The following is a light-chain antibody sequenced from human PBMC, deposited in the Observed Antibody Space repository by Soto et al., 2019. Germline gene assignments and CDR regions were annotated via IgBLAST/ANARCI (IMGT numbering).Light chain of an antibody. V-gene: IGKV3-20*01. CDR3: QQYDSSRT. CDR1: QSVDSRF. CDR2: GAS. J-gene: IGKJ1*01. Sequence: EIVLTQSPGTLSLSPGESATLSCRASQSVDSRFLAWYQQKPGQAPRLLMYGASTRATGSPDSFSGSGSGTDFTRSVSSRESEDVAVYYCQQYDSSRTFGQGTKVE.